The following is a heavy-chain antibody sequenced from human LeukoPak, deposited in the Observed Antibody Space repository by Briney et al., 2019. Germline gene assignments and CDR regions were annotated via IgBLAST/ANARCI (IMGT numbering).Heavy chain of an antibody. V-gene: IGHV3-23*01. CDR2: ISASGGTT. CDR1: VCIFTQYP. J-gene: IGHJ5*02. CDR3: PRADRWQLDP. Sequence: GGSLRLSRASCVCIFTQYPMKLVRQAPEKGLEWVSGISASGGTTYYAGSVKSRFTISRDNSKNTLYLQINSLRADDTALYYCPRADRWQLDPWGQGTLVTVSS. D-gene: IGHD1-1*01.